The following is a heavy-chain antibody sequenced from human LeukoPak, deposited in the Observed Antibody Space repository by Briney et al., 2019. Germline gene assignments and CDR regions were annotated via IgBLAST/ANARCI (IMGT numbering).Heavy chain of an antibody. V-gene: IGHV4-34*01. CDR3: VKHVQGGFDP. CDR1: GGSFSGYY. CDR2: INHSGST. D-gene: IGHD1-1*01. J-gene: IGHJ5*02. Sequence: SETLSLTCAVYGGSFSGYYWSWIRQPPGKGLEWIGEINHSGSTNYNPSLESRVTISVDTSKNQFSLKLSSVTAADTAVYYCVKHVQGGFDPWGQGTLVTVSS.